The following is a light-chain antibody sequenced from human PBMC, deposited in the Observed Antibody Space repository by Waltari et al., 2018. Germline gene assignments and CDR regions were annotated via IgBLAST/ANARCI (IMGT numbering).Light chain of an antibody. CDR2: DVN. Sequence: QSALTQPASVSGSPGQSITISCTGTSNDIGGYNFFSWYQLQPGKAPKLIIYDVNNPPSGVSNRCSGSKSGNTAYLTISGLQTEDEADYYCSSCTSTYTVLFGGGTKVTVL. J-gene: IGLJ2*01. V-gene: IGLV2-14*01. CDR1: SNDIGGYNF. CDR3: SSCTSTYTVL.